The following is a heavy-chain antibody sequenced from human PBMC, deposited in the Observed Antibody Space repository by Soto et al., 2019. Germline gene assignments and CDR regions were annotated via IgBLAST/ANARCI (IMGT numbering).Heavy chain of an antibody. D-gene: IGHD3-22*01. J-gene: IGHJ6*02. CDR2: IWYDGSNK. Sequence: SLRLSCAASGFTFSSYGMHWVRQAPGKGLEWVAVIWYDGSNKYYADSVKGRSTISRDNSKNTLYLQMNSLRAEDTAVYYCARDGLYDSSGYYYGWDYYYGMDVWGQGTTVTVSS. V-gene: IGHV3-33*01. CDR1: GFTFSSYG. CDR3: ARDGLYDSSGYYYGWDYYYGMDV.